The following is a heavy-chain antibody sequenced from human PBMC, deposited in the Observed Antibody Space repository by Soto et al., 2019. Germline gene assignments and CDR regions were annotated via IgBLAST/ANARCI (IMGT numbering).Heavy chain of an antibody. J-gene: IGHJ6*02. CDR3: ASLGHYGMDV. CDR2: IYYSGST. V-gene: IGHV4-30-4*01. Sequence: SETLSLTCTVSGGSISSGDYYWSWIRQPPGKGLEWIGYIYYSGSTYYSPSFQGQVTISADKSISTAYLQWSSLKASDTAMYYCASLGHYGMDVWGQGTTVTVSS. CDR1: GGSISSGDYY.